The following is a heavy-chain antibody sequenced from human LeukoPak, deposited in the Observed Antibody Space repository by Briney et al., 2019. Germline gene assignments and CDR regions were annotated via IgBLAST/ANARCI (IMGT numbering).Heavy chain of an antibody. J-gene: IGHJ4*02. V-gene: IGHV4-4*02. CDR3: ARANAYYDILTGYYGGSYFDY. CDR2: IYHSGST. CDR1: GGSISSSNW. D-gene: IGHD3-9*01. Sequence: SGTLSLTCAVSGGSISSSNWWSWVRQPPGKGLEWIGEIYHSGSTKYNPSLKSRVTISVDKSKNQFSLKLSSVTAADTAVYYCARANAYYDILTGYYGGSYFDYWGQGTLVTVSS.